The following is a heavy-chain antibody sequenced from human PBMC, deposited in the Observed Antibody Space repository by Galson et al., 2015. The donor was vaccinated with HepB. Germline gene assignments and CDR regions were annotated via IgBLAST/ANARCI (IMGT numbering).Heavy chain of an antibody. CDR1: GFTFSSYA. V-gene: IGHV3-64*04. Sequence: SLRLSCAASGFTFSSYAMHWVRQAPGKGLEYVSAISSNGVNTYYADSVKGRFTISRDNSKNTLYLQMNSLRADDTAIYYCAKDLGAGGGSCFDYWGQGALVAVSS. J-gene: IGHJ4*02. D-gene: IGHD2-15*01. CDR2: ISSNGVNT. CDR3: AKDLGAGGGSCFDY.